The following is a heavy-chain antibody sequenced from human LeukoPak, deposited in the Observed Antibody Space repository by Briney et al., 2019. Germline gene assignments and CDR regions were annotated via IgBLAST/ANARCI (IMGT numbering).Heavy chain of an antibody. V-gene: IGHV3-33*01. CDR2: IWYDGSNK. Sequence: GGSLRLSCAASGFTFSSYGMHWVRQAPGKGPEWVAVIWYDGSNKYYADSVKGRFTISRDNSKNTLYLQMTSLRAEDTAVYYCARFWNDGPIDYWGQGTLVTVSS. CDR1: GFTFSSYG. J-gene: IGHJ4*02. CDR3: ARFWNDGPIDY. D-gene: IGHD1-1*01.